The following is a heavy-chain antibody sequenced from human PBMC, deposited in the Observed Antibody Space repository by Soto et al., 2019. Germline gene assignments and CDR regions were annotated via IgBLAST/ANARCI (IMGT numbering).Heavy chain of an antibody. Sequence: QVQLVESGGGVVQPGRSLRLSCAASGFTFSSYGMHWVRQAPGKGLEWVAVIWYDGSNKYYADSVKGRFTISRDNSKNTLYLQMNSLRAEDTAVYYCARDEEYSGYVGHPQYYYYYYGMDVWGQGTTVTVSS. V-gene: IGHV3-33*01. CDR1: GFTFSSYG. J-gene: IGHJ6*02. CDR3: ARDEEYSGYVGHPQYYYYYYGMDV. CDR2: IWYDGSNK. D-gene: IGHD5-12*01.